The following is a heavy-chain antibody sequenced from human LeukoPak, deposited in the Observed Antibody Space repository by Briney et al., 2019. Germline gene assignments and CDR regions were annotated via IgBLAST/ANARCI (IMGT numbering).Heavy chain of an antibody. V-gene: IGHV3-23*01. CDR2: ISGSGGST. J-gene: IGHJ4*02. CDR1: GFAFSSYA. Sequence: PGGSLRLSCAASGFAFSSYAMSWVRQAPGKGLEWVSAISGSGGSTYYADSVKGRFTISRDNSKNTLYLQMNSLRAEDTAVYYCAKDLAITMVRGGSFDYWGQGTLVTVSS. D-gene: IGHD3-10*01. CDR3: AKDLAITMVRGGSFDY.